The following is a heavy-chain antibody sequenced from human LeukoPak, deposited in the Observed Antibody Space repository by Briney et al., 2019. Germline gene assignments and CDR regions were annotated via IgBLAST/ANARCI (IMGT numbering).Heavy chain of an antibody. CDR3: AREWTQSGY. V-gene: IGHV7-4-1*02. CDR1: GYTFNTYF. D-gene: IGHD3/OR15-3a*01. CDR2: INTNTGNP. Sequence: ASVKVSCKASGYTFNTYFMHWVRQAPGQGLEWMGWINTNTGNPTYAQGFTGRFVFSLDTSVSTAYLQISSLKAEDTAVYYCAREWTQSGYWGQGTLVTVSS. J-gene: IGHJ4*02.